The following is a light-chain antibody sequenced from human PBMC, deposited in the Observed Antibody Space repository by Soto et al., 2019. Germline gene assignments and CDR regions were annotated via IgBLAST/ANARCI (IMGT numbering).Light chain of an antibody. CDR2: AAS. CDR3: QQLNSYPLT. J-gene: IGKJ5*01. Sequence: DIQLTHSPSFLSASVGDRVTITCRDSQGISSNLAWYQQKPGKAPKLLIYAASTLQSWIPSRFSGSGSGTEFTLTISSLQPEDFATYYCQQLNSYPLTFGKGTRLEIK. V-gene: IGKV1-9*01. CDR1: QGISSN.